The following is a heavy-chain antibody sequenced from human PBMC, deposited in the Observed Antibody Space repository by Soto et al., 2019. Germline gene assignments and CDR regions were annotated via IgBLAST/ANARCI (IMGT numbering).Heavy chain of an antibody. Sequence: PGGSLRLSCAASEFTFSSYSMNWVRQAPGKGLEWISYISSSSSTIYYADSVRGRFTISRDNAKNSLYLQMNSLRSEDTAVYYCTREYPQSYTFDYWGQGTLVTVSS. D-gene: IGHD2-2*02. CDR3: TREYPQSYTFDY. CDR2: ISSSSSTI. V-gene: IGHV3-48*01. CDR1: EFTFSSYS. J-gene: IGHJ4*02.